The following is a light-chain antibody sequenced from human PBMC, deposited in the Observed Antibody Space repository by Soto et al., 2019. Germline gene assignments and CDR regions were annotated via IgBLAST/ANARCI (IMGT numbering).Light chain of an antibody. CDR3: QQYGSSPPT. J-gene: IGKJ2*01. Sequence: EIVLTQSPGTLSFSPGETATLSCKASPSVGSNYLAWYQQKPGQGPRLLIHGASTRATGVPDRFSGSGSGTDFTLTVSRLEPEDFAVFYCQQYGSSPPTFGQGTK. CDR2: GAS. V-gene: IGKV3-20*01. CDR1: PSVGSNY.